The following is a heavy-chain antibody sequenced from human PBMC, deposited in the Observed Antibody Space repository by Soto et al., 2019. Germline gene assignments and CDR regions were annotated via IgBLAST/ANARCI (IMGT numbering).Heavy chain of an antibody. CDR2: ISVSGGST. J-gene: IGHJ5*02. CDR1: GFTFSSYA. Sequence: PGGSLRLSCAASGFTFSSYAMSWVRQAPGKGLEWVSAISVSGGSTYYADSVKGRFTISXXXSXXTXXLXKNXXRAXDTAVYYCAPRNWFDPWGQGTLVTVSS. V-gene: IGHV3-23*01. CDR3: APRNWFDP.